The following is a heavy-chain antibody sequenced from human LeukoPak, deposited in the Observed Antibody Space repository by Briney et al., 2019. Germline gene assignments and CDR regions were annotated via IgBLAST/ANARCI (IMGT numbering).Heavy chain of an antibody. Sequence: GGSLRLSCAASGFTFSSYSMNWVRQAPGKGLEWVSSISSSSSYIYYADSVKGRFTISRDNAKNSLYLRMNSLRAEDTAVYYCARDGEGYYDFWSGYSYNWFDPWGQGTLVTVSS. CDR1: GFTFSSYS. V-gene: IGHV3-21*01. D-gene: IGHD3-3*01. J-gene: IGHJ5*02. CDR3: ARDGEGYYDFWSGYSYNWFDP. CDR2: ISSSSSYI.